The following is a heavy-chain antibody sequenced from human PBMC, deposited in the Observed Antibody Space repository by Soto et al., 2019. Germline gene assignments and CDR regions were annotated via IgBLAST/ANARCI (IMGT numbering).Heavy chain of an antibody. J-gene: IGHJ4*02. Sequence: EVQLVESGGGLVQPGGSLRLSCAGSGFTFSNYWMHWVRQAPGKGLEWVSRIDHDGPTDYADSVRGRFTISRDNAENTLYLQMNSLRPEDTAVYDCVRDSHGDYWGQGTRVTGSS. CDR3: VRDSHGDY. CDR1: GFTFSNYW. V-gene: IGHV3-74*01. CDR2: IDHDGPT.